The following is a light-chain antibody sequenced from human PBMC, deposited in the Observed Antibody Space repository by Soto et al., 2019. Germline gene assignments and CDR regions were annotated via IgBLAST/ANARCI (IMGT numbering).Light chain of an antibody. CDR2: AAS. CDR3: QQFNSYPIT. V-gene: IGKV1-9*01. CDR1: QGISSN. J-gene: IGKJ5*01. Sequence: IQLTQSRFFLSASVGERVTLTCRASQGISSNLAWYQQKPGKAPKLLIYAASTLQSGVPSRFSGSGSGTEFTLTISSLQPEDFATYYCQQFNSYPITFGQGRRLEIK.